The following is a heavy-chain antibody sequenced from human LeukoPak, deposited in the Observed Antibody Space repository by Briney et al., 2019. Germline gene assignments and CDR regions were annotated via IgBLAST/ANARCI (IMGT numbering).Heavy chain of an antibody. J-gene: IGHJ6*03. V-gene: IGHV3-30*07. CDR1: GFTFSSYA. Sequence: GGSLRLSCAASGFTFSSYAMGWVRQAPGKGLEWVAVISYNGGTTYYADSVKGRFTISRDNSKNTLSLQMNCLRAEDTAVYSVGRDRGGVIDYYYFMDVWGRGTTVSVSS. CDR2: ISYNGGTT. D-gene: IGHD2-21*01. CDR3: GRDRGGVIDYYYFMDV.